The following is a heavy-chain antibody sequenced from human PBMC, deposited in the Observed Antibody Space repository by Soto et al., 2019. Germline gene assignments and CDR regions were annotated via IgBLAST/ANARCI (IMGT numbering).Heavy chain of an antibody. Sequence: VASVKVSCKASGFTFTSSAVQWVRQARGQRLEWIGWIVVGSGNTNYAQKFQERVTITRDMSTSTAYMELNSLRSEDTAVYYCAARDGSSWYWYFDYWGQGTLVTVSS. D-gene: IGHD6-13*01. V-gene: IGHV1-58*01. CDR1: GFTFTSSA. CDR2: IVVGSGNT. J-gene: IGHJ4*02. CDR3: AARDGSSWYWYFDY.